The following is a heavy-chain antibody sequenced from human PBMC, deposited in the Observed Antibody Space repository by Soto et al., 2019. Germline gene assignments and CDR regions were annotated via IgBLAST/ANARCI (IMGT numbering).Heavy chain of an antibody. CDR1: GGTFRNSA. CDR2: IMPIFRTP. D-gene: IGHD1-1*01. J-gene: IGHJ6*02. CDR3: ARDNDRPQLGGNYYYILDV. Sequence: QVQLEQSGAEVKKPGSSVKVSCKASGGTFRNSANSWVRQAPGQGLEWLGGIMPIFRTPDYSQKFQGRVTVTADESTSTAYMELRGLRSDDTAVYYCARDNDRPQLGGNYYYILDVWGQGTTVTVSS. V-gene: IGHV1-69*12.